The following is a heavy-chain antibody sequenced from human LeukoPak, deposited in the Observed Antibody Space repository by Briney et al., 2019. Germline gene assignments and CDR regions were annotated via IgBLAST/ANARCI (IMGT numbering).Heavy chain of an antibody. CDR1: GGSISSSNW. Sequence: PSETLSLTCAVSGGSISSSNWWSWVRPPPGKGLEWIGGIYHSGSTNYNPSLKSRVTISVDKSKNQFSLKLSSVTAADTAVYYCARGCSGGSCYSQFDYWGQGTLVTVSS. D-gene: IGHD2-15*01. J-gene: IGHJ4*02. CDR2: IYHSGST. V-gene: IGHV4-4*02. CDR3: ARGCSGGSCYSQFDY.